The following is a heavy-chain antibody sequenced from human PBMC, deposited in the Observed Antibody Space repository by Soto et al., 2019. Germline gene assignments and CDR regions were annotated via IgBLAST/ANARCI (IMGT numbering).Heavy chain of an antibody. CDR2: IYYSGST. V-gene: IGHV4-61*01. CDR3: ARDRPGTTLYYYLMDV. D-gene: IGHD1-7*01. Sequence: PSETLSLTCTVSGGSVSSGSYYWSWIRQPPGKGLEWIGYIYYSGSTNYNPSLKSRVTISVDTSKNQFSLKLSSVTAADTAVYYCARDRPGTTLYYYLMDVWGQGTTVTVSS. J-gene: IGHJ6*02. CDR1: GGSVSSGSYY.